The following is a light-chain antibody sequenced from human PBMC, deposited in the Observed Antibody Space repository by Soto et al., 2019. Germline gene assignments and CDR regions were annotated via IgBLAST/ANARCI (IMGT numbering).Light chain of an antibody. CDR2: GAS. V-gene: IGKV3-20*01. CDR3: QQYDNSPGYT. Sequence: ESVLTQSPGTLSLSPGERATLSCRATQSVSSSYLAWYQQKPGQAPRLLIYGASRRATGIPDRFSGSGSGTDFTLTISRLEPADFAVYYCQQYDNSPGYTFGQGTKLEI. CDR1: QSVSSSY. J-gene: IGKJ2*01.